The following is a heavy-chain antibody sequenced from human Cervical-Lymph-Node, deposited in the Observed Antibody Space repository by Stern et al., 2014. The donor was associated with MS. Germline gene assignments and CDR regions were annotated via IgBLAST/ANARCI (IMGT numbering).Heavy chain of an antibody. V-gene: IGHV3-30*04. J-gene: IGHJ4*02. CDR2: ISSDEKNK. D-gene: IGHD4-17*01. CDR3: ASYYGNNVYVAY. CDR1: GFTFSGYA. Sequence: QVQLVESGGGVVQPGRSLRLSCAASGFTFSGYAMHWVRQAPGKGLEWVAVISSDEKNKYYADSVRGRFTISRDNSKNTLYLQMNSLRAEDTAVYYCASYYGNNVYVAYWGQGTLVTVSS.